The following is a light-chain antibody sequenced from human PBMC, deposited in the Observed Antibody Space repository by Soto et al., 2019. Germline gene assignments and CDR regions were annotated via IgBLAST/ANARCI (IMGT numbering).Light chain of an antibody. V-gene: IGKV1-12*01. CDR3: QQASSIPPPT. J-gene: IGKJ5*01. CDR2: AAS. CDR1: QDISIY. Sequence: ESRSSVDAGGRGRVTITCRASQDISIYLGWYQQKPGKAPKLLIYAASTLQSGVPSRFSGSGSGTVFTITISSLRPEAFPPYFCQQASSIPPPTFGQGTRLDIK.